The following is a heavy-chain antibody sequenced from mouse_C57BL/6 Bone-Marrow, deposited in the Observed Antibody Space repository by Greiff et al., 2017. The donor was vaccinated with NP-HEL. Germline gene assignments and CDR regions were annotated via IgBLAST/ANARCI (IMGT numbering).Heavy chain of an antibody. V-gene: IGHV5-6*01. Sequence: EVKLMESGGDLVKPGGSLKLSCAASGFTFSSYGMSWVRQTPDKRLEWVATISSGGSYTYYLDSVKGRFTISRDNAKNTLYLQMSSLKSEDTAMYYSARGVVTDYYAMDYWGQGTSVTVSS. CDR1: GFTFSSYG. J-gene: IGHJ4*01. CDR3: ARGVVTDYYAMDY. D-gene: IGHD2-5*01. CDR2: ISSGGSYT.